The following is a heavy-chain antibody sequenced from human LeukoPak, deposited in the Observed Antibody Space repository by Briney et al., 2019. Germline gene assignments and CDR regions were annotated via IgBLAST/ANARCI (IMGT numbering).Heavy chain of an antibody. J-gene: IGHJ4*02. CDR2: IYPGDSDA. CDR3: ARHSKERSSTSGWFSALDY. Sequence: GESLKISCKGSGYTFTNYWIGWVRQMPGKGLEWMGIIYPGDSDARYSLSFQGQGTISVDKSISTAYLQWSSLKASDTAMYYCARHSKERSSTSGWFSALDYWGQGTLVIVSS. D-gene: IGHD2-2*01. CDR1: GYTFTNYW. V-gene: IGHV5-51*01.